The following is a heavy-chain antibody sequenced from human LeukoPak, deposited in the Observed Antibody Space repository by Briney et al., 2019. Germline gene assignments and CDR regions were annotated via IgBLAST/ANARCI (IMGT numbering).Heavy chain of an antibody. J-gene: IGHJ4*02. Sequence: SETLSLTCAVYGGSFSGYYWSWIRQPPGKGLEWIGEINHSGSTNYNPSLKSRVTISVDTSKNQFSLRLSSVTAADTAVYYCARATGYSYGTIYFDFWGQGTLVTVSS. CDR3: ARATGYSYGTIYFDF. D-gene: IGHD5-18*01. CDR1: GGSFSGYY. V-gene: IGHV4-34*01. CDR2: INHSGST.